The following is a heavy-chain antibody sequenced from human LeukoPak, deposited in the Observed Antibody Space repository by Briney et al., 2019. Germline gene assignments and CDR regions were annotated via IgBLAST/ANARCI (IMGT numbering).Heavy chain of an antibody. CDR2: IYTSGTT. Sequence: ASETLSLTRSVSGGPISSGSYYWSWTRQPAGKGLEWIGRIYTSGTTNYNPSLKSRVTIPVATSKNQFSLKLSSVTAGDTAVYYCASEDMVRGVIIDYWGQGTLVTVSS. CDR1: GGPISSGSYY. D-gene: IGHD3-10*01. CDR3: ASEDMVRGVIIDY. V-gene: IGHV4-61*02. J-gene: IGHJ4*02.